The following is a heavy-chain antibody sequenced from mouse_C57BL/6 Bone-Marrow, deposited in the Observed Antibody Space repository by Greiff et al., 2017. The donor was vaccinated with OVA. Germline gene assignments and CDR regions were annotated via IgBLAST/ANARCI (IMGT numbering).Heavy chain of an antibody. CDR2: IYPGDGDT. J-gene: IGHJ1*03. Sequence: QVQLQHSGPELVKPGASVKISCKASGYAFSSSWMNWVKQRPGKGLEWIGRIYPGDGDTNYNGKFKGKATLTADKSSSTAYMQLSSLTSEDSAVYFCARVGGRGNWYFDVWGTGTTVTVSS. V-gene: IGHV1-82*01. CDR3: ARVGGRGNWYFDV. CDR1: GYAFSSSW. D-gene: IGHD1-1*02.